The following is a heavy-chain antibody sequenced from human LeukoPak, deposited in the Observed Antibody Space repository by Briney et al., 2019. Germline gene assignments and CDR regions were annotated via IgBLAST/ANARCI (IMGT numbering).Heavy chain of an antibody. J-gene: IGHJ3*02. V-gene: IGHV3-73*01. D-gene: IGHD3-22*01. CDR2: IRSKANSYAT. CDR3: TRISMIVETFDI. CDR1: GFIFSGSA. Sequence: GGSLRLSCAASGFIFSGSAMHWVRQASGKGLEWVGRIRSKANSYATAHAASVKGRFTISRDDSKNTAYLHLNSLKTEDTAVYYCTRISMIVETFDIWGQGTMVTVSS.